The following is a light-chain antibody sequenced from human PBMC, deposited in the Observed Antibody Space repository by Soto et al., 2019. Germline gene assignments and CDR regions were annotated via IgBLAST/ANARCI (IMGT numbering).Light chain of an antibody. CDR2: RDN. V-gene: IGLV1-47*01. J-gene: IGLJ3*02. CDR3: GAWDISLSAWV. CDR1: SSNIGRNN. Sequence: QSVLTQPPSASGTPGQSVNLSCSGSSSNIGRNNVYWYQQLPGTPPKLLIFRDNQRPSGVPDRFSGSKSGTTASLAICGLRSDDEADYYCGAWDISLSAWVFGGGTKLTVL.